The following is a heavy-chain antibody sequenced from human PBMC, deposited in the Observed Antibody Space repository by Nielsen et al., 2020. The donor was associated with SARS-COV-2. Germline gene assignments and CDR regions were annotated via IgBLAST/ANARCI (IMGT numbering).Heavy chain of an antibody. CDR1: GGSVSSGTYY. CDR2: IYYSGGT. CDR3: ARDGNYYDSSGYPSGSFDL. J-gene: IGHJ2*01. V-gene: IGHV4-61*03. Sequence: SETLSLTCTVSGGSVSSGTYYWSWIRQPPGKGLEWIGHIYYSGGTNYNPSLKSGVTISVDTSKNHFSLKLSSVTAADTALYYCARDGNYYDSSGYPSGSFDLWGRGTLVTVSS. D-gene: IGHD3-22*01.